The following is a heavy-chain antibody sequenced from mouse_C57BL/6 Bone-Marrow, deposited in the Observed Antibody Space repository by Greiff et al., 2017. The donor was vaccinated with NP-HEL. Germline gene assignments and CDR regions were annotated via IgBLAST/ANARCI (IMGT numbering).Heavy chain of an antibody. CDR2: IHPNSGST. J-gene: IGHJ2*01. Sequence: QVQLQQPGAELVKPGASVKLSCKASGYTFTSYWMHWVKQRPGQGLEWIGMIHPNSGSTNYNEKFKGKATLTVDKSSSTAYMQLSSLTSEDSAVYDCAKSYDGYYDYWGQGTTLTVSS. D-gene: IGHD2-3*01. CDR1: GYTFTSYW. V-gene: IGHV1-64*01. CDR3: AKSYDGYYDY.